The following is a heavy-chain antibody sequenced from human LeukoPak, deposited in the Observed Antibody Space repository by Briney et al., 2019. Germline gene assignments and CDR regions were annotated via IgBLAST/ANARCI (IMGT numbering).Heavy chain of an antibody. CDR1: GGSISSYY. CDR2: IYYSGST. J-gene: IGHJ4*02. V-gene: IGHV4-59*01. Sequence: SETLSLTCTVSGGSISSYYWSWIRQPPGKGLEWIGYIYYSGSTNYNPSLKSRVTISVDTSTNQFSLKLSSVTAADTAVYYCARTTGHAYQLLSGFDYWGQGALVTVSS. CDR3: ARTTGHAYQLLSGFDY. D-gene: IGHD2-2*01.